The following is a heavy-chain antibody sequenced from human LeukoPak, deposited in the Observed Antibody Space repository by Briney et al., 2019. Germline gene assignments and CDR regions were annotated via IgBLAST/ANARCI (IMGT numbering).Heavy chain of an antibody. CDR3: ANVGGYSFGSDYYGMDV. CDR2: IKQDGSEK. V-gene: IGHV3-7*03. Sequence: PGGSLRLSCAASGFTFSSYWMGWVRQAPGKGLEWVANIKQDGSEKYYVDSVKGRFTISRDNAKNSLYLQMNSLRAEDTAVYYCANVGGYSFGSDYYGMDVWGQGTTVTVSS. J-gene: IGHJ6*02. CDR1: GFTFSSYW. D-gene: IGHD5-18*01.